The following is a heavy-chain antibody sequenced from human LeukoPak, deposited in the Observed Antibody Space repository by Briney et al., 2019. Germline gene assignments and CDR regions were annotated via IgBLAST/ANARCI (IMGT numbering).Heavy chain of an antibody. Sequence: ASVKVSCKASGYTFTSYYMHWVRQAPGQGLEWMGIINPSGGSTSYAQKFQGRVTMTRDTSTSTVYMELSSLRSEDAAVYYCARGHCSGGSCPTSNWFDPWGQGTLDTVSS. J-gene: IGHJ5*02. D-gene: IGHD2-15*01. CDR1: GYTFTSYY. V-gene: IGHV1-46*01. CDR2: INPSGGST. CDR3: ARGHCSGGSCPTSNWFDP.